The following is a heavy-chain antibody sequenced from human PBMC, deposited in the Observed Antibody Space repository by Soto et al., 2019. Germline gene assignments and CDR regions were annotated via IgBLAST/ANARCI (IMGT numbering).Heavy chain of an antibody. Sequence: SGPTLVNPTQTLTLTCTFSGFSLSTSGMCVSWIRQPPGKALEWLARIDWDDDKYYSTSLKTRLTISKDTSKNQVVLTMTNMDPVDTATYYCARIRPDYSYGHHAYYYYYMDVWGKGTTVTVSS. CDR1: GFSLSTSGMC. V-gene: IGHV2-70*11. CDR2: IDWDDDK. J-gene: IGHJ6*03. D-gene: IGHD5-18*01. CDR3: ARIRPDYSYGHHAYYYYYMDV.